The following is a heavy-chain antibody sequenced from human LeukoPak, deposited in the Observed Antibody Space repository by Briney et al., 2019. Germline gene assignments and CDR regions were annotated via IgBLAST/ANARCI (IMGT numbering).Heavy chain of an antibody. CDR2: IYYGGST. CDR3: AREADYYDSSGYYGNYYYYMDV. J-gene: IGHJ6*03. Sequence: PSETLSLTCTVSGGSISSYYWSWIRQPPGKGLEWIGYIYYGGSTNYNPSLKSRVTISVDTSKNQFSLMLTSVTAADTAVYYCAREADYYDSSGYYGNYYYYMDVWGKGTTVTVSS. D-gene: IGHD3-22*01. CDR1: GGSISSYY. V-gene: IGHV4-59*01.